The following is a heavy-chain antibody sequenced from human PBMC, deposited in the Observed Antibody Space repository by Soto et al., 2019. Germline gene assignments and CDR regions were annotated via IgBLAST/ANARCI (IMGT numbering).Heavy chain of an antibody. D-gene: IGHD3-22*01. Sequence: GASVKVSCKASGGTFSSYTISWVRQAPGQGLEWMGRIIPILGIANYAQKFQGRVTITADKSTSTAYMELSSLRSEDTAVYYCARANYDSSGYYYYYYGMDVWGQGTTVTVSS. J-gene: IGHJ6*02. V-gene: IGHV1-69*02. CDR1: GGTFSSYT. CDR3: ARANYDSSGYYYYYYGMDV. CDR2: IIPILGIA.